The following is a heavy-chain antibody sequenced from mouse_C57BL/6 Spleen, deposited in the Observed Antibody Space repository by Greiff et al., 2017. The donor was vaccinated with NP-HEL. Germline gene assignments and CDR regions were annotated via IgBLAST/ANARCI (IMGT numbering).Heavy chain of an antibody. V-gene: IGHV10-1*01. Sequence: EVQVVESGGGLVQPKGSLKLSCAASGFSFNTYAMNWVRQAPGKGLEWVARIRSKSNNYATYYADSVKDRFTISRDDSESMLYLQMNNLKTEDTAMYYCVRQGSSYGWFAYWGQGTLVTVSA. D-gene: IGHD1-1*01. CDR3: VRQGSSYGWFAY. J-gene: IGHJ3*01. CDR2: IRSKSNNYAT. CDR1: GFSFNTYA.